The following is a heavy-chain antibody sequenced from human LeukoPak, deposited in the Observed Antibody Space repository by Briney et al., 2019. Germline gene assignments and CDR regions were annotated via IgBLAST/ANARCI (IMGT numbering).Heavy chain of an antibody. V-gene: IGHV5-51*01. Sequence: KSGESLKISCKGSGYSFPNYWIAWVRQMPGKGLEWMGIIYPGDSDTRYSPSFQGQVTISADKSISTAYLQWSSLKASDTAMYYCARHPPRLRYFDWLSGFDPWGQGTLVTVSS. CDR3: ARHPPRLRYFDWLSGFDP. J-gene: IGHJ5*02. CDR1: GYSFPNYW. CDR2: IYPGDSDT. D-gene: IGHD3-9*01.